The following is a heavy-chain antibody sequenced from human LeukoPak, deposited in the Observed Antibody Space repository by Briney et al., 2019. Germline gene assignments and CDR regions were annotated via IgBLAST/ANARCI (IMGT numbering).Heavy chain of an antibody. CDR3: ARDRCGSSWYRNNWFDP. Sequence: GASVKVSCQASGYTFTSYYMHWVRQAPGQGREWMGWINPNSGGTNYAQKFQGWVTMTRDTSISRAYMELSRLRSDDTAVYYCARDRCGSSWYRNNWFDPWGQGTLVTVSS. J-gene: IGHJ5*02. CDR1: GYTFTSYY. V-gene: IGHV1-2*04. CDR2: INPNSGGT. D-gene: IGHD6-13*01.